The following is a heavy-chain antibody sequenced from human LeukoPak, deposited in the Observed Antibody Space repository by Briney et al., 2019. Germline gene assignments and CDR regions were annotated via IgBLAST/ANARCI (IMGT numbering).Heavy chain of an antibody. J-gene: IGHJ5*02. CDR2: ISAYNGNT. V-gene: IGHV1-18*01. CDR1: GYTFTSYG. CDR3: ARVRARTVTTAQFDP. Sequence: GASVKVSCKASGYTFTSYGISWVRQAPGQGLEWMGWISAYNGNTNYAQKLQGRVTMTTDTSTSTAYMELRSLRSDDTAVYYCARVRARTVTTAQFDPWGQGTLVTVSS. D-gene: IGHD4-11*01.